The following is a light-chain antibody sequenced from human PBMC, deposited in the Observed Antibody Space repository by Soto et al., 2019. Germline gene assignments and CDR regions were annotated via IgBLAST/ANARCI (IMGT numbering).Light chain of an antibody. CDR3: QQSYSTPLT. CDR2: AAS. Sequence: DIQMTQSPSSLSASVGDRVTMTCRASQGISSYLAWYQQKPGKAPKLLIYAASSLQSGVPSRFSGSGSGTDFTLTISSLQPEDFATYYCQQSYSTPLTFGGGTKVDIK. V-gene: IGKV1-39*01. CDR1: QGISSY. J-gene: IGKJ4*01.